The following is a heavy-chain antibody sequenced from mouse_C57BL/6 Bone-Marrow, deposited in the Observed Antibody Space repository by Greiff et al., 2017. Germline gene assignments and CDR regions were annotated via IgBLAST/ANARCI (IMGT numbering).Heavy chain of an antibody. V-gene: IGHV6-3*01. CDR3: TVITTVVATDYAMDD. CDR1: GFTFSNYW. Sequence: EVKVEESGGGLVQPGGSMKLSCVASGFTFSNYWMNWVRQSPEKGLEWVAQIRLKSDNYATHYAESVKGRFTISRDDSKSSVYLQMNNLRAEDTGIYYCTVITTVVATDYAMDDWGQGTSVTVSS. CDR2: IRLKSDNYAT. J-gene: IGHJ4*01. D-gene: IGHD1-1*01.